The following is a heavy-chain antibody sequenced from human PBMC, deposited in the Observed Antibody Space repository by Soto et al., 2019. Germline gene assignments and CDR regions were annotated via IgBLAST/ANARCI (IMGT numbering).Heavy chain of an antibody. Sequence: QVQLVQSGAEVKKPGASVKVSCKASGYTFTSYDINWVRQATGQGLEWMGWMNPNSGNTGYAQKFQGRVTMTRNTSIRTAYMELGSLRSEDTDVYYCARGGCSGGSCYSSYFQHWGQGTLVTVSS. D-gene: IGHD2-15*01. CDR2: MNPNSGNT. CDR3: ARGGCSGGSCYSSYFQH. V-gene: IGHV1-8*01. CDR1: GYTFTSYD. J-gene: IGHJ1*01.